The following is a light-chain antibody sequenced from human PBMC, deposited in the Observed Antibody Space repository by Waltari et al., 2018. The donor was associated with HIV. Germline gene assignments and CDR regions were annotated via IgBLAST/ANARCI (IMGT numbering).Light chain of an antibody. CDR2: RNN. J-gene: IGLJ3*02. CDR3: AAWDDSLREV. V-gene: IGLV1-47*01. Sequence: QSVLTQPPSASGTPGHSVTISCSGSSSNIGSNFAYWYQQLPGAAPKLLIYRNNQRPSGVPDRFSGSKSGTSASLAISGLRSEDEADYYCAAWDDSLREVFGGGTKLTVL. CDR1: SSNIGSNF.